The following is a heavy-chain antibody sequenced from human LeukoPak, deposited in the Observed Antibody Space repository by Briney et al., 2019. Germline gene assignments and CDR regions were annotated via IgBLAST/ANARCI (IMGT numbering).Heavy chain of an antibody. Sequence: ASVEVSCKAAGYTFTCNNISRVRQAPGPGLELMGWINPNSDSTGYAQKVQGKVTMTRNTSISTAYMELSSLRSEDTAVYYCARGRTNRARTVGRTEVYYLDYWGQGTLVTVSS. D-gene: IGHD4-23*01. V-gene: IGHV1-8*01. CDR1: GYTFTCNN. CDR2: INPNSDST. J-gene: IGHJ4*02. CDR3: ARGRTNRARTVGRTEVYYLDY.